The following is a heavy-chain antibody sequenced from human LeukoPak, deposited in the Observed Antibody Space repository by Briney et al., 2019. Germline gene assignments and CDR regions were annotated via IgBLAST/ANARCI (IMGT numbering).Heavy chain of an antibody. CDR1: GLTFSSYW. CDR2: IKSDGSTT. J-gene: IGHJ4*02. Sequence: GGSLRLSCAASGLTFSSYWMHWVRQAPGKGLVWISHIKSDGSTTSYADSVKGRFTISRDNAKNTLYLQMNSLRAEDTAVYYCARDSVGGRPFDYWGQGTLVTVSS. CDR3: ARDSVGGRPFDY. D-gene: IGHD1-26*01. V-gene: IGHV3-74*01.